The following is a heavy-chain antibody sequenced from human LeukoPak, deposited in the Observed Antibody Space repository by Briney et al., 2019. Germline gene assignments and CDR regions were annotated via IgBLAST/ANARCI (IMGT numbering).Heavy chain of an antibody. V-gene: IGHV4-59*08. D-gene: IGHD6-13*01. Sequence: SETLSLTCTVSRGSISTYYWSWIRQPPGRGLEWIGYIYFTGSTNYNPSLQSRVTISVDTSKNQFSLKLTSVTAADTAVYYCARHCASGTCAFDIWGQGTMVTVSS. J-gene: IGHJ3*02. CDR3: ARHCASGTCAFDI. CDR2: IYFTGST. CDR1: RGSISTYY.